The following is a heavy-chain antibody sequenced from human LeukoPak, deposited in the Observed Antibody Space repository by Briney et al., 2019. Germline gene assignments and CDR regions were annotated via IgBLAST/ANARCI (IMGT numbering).Heavy chain of an antibody. CDR3: AKVGLTAKMFKGGFDY. Sequence: GASVKVSCKASGGTFSSYAISWVRQAPGQGLEWMGRIIPILGIANYAQKFQGRVTITADKSTSTACMELSSLRSEDTAVYFCAKVGLTAKMFKGGFDYWGQGTLVTVSS. D-gene: IGHD7-27*01. J-gene: IGHJ4*02. CDR1: GGTFSSYA. CDR2: IIPILGIA. V-gene: IGHV1-69*04.